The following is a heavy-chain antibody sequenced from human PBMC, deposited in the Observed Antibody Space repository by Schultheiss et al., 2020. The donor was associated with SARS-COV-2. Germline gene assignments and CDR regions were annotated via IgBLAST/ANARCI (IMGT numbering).Heavy chain of an antibody. D-gene: IGHD6-13*01. CDR2: VDWDDDK. CDR1: GFSLSTSGMC. J-gene: IGHJ4*02. CDR3: ARTTKYSSSWSGFDY. V-gene: IGHV2-70*01. Sequence: SGPTLVKPTQTLTLTCTFSGFSLSTSGMCVSWIRQPPGKALEWLALVDWDDDKYYSTSLKTRLTISKDTSKNQVVLTMTNMDPVDTATYYCARTTKYSSSWSGFDYWGQGTLVTVSS.